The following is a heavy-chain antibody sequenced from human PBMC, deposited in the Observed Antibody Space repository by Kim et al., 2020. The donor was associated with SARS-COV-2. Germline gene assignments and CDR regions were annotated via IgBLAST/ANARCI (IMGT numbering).Heavy chain of an antibody. V-gene: IGHV4-31*02. J-gene: IGHJ4*02. D-gene: IGHD3-16*02. Sequence: LKSRVTISIDTSKNQFSLKLSSVTAADTAVYYWARATMITFGGVIDHFDYWGQGTLVTVSS. CDR3: ARATMITFGGVIDHFDY.